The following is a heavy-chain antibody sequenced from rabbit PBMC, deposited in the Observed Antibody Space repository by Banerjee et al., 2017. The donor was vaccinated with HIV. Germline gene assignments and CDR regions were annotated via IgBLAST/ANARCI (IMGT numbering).Heavy chain of an antibody. CDR2: VDTGDGTT. CDR3: ARAYNSGWGGYFNL. D-gene: IGHD4-1*01. J-gene: IGHJ4*01. CDR1: GFSFSSGLP. Sequence: QQLVESGGGLVKPGASLTLTCKASGFSFSSGLPMCWVRPAPGKGLEWIASVDTGDGTTYYASWVNGRFTVSLDNAQNTVFLQMTSLTPADTATYFCARAYNSGWGGYFNLWGPGTLVTVS. V-gene: IGHV1S43*01.